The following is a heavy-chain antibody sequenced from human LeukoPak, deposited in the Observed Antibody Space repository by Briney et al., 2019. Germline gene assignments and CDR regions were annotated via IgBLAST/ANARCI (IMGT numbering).Heavy chain of an antibody. D-gene: IGHD3-3*01. V-gene: IGHV5-51*01. CDR3: ARRESGYAIY. Sequence: HGESLKISCQGFGYKFTSYWIGWVRQMPGKGLEWMGIIYPGDSDTKYSPSFQGQVIISVDKSISTAYLQWSSLKASDTAMYYCARRESGYAIYWGQGTLVTVSS. CDR2: IYPGDSDT. J-gene: IGHJ4*02. CDR1: GYKFTSYW.